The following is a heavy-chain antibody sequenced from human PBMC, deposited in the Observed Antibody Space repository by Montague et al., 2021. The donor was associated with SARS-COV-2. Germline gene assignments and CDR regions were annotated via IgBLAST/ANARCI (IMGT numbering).Heavy chain of an antibody. Sequence: SETLSLTCTVSGRSISSSSYYWGWIRQPPGKGLDWIVSIDDSGSTYSNPSVKSRVTMSVDTSKNQFSLKLSSVTAADTAVYYCARVGRQQLVRLSGMDVWGQGTTVTVSS. J-gene: IGHJ6*02. CDR3: ARVGRQQLVRLSGMDV. CDR1: GRSISSSSYY. CDR2: IDDSGST. V-gene: IGHV4-39*07. D-gene: IGHD6-13*01.